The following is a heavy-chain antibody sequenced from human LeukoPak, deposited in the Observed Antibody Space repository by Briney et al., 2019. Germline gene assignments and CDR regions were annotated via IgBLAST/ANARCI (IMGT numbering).Heavy chain of an antibody. V-gene: IGHV3-21*01. CDR1: VFTFSSYS. CDR3: ARENEGFDP. J-gene: IGHJ5*02. Sequence: GGSLRLSCADSVFTFSSYSMNWVRQAPGKGLEWVSSISSSSSYIYYADSVKGRCTISRDNAKNSLYLQIKSLRAEDTGVYYSARENEGFDPWGQGTLVTVSS. CDR2: ISSSSSYI. D-gene: IGHD1-1*01.